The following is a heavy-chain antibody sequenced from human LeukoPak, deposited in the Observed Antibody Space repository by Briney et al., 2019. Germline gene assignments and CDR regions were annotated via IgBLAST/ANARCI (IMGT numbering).Heavy chain of an antibody. D-gene: IGHD3-3*01. CDR1: GFTFDDYA. V-gene: IGHV3-9*01. CDR3: AKELITIFGVVISVFDY. J-gene: IGHJ4*02. Sequence: GGSLRLSCAASGFTFDDYAMHWVRHAPGKGLEWVSGISWNSGSIGYADSVKGRFTISRDNAKNSLYLQMNSLRAEDTALYYCAKELITIFGVVISVFDYWGQGTLVTVSS. CDR2: ISWNSGSI.